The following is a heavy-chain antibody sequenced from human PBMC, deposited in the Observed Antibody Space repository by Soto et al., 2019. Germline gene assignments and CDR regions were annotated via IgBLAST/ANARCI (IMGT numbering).Heavy chain of an antibody. J-gene: IGHJ4*02. V-gene: IGHV4-34*01. Sequence: SETLPLTCAGYGGSFSGYYWIWIRQPPGKGQEKNREINHSGSTNYNPSLKNRVTISINTSKHQFSQKNSPVTAADTAVNNSEKDSGLGTFIAFWGQGTLVTVSS. D-gene: IGHD3-10*01. CDR2: INHSGST. CDR1: GGSFSGYY. CDR3: EKDSGLGTFIAF.